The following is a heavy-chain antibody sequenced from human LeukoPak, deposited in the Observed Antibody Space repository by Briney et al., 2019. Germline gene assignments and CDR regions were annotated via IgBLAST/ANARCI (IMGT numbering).Heavy chain of an antibody. Sequence: PGGSLRLSCAASGFTFSSYWMSWVRQAPGKGLEWVANIKQDGSEKYYVDSVKGRFTISRDNAKNTLYLQMNSLRAEDTAVYYCARDGRAHHYYFDYWGQGTLVTVSS. CDR2: IKQDGSEK. D-gene: IGHD1-26*01. J-gene: IGHJ4*02. CDR3: ARDGRAHHYYFDY. V-gene: IGHV3-7*01. CDR1: GFTFSSYW.